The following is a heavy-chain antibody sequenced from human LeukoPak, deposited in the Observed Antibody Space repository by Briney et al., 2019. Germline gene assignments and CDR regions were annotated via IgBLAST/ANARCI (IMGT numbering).Heavy chain of an antibody. CDR3: ARSLWQWLAHFDY. CDR1: GGSISSYY. J-gene: IGHJ4*02. CDR2: IYYGGST. V-gene: IGHV4-59*08. D-gene: IGHD6-19*01. Sequence: SETLSLTCTVSGGSISSYYWSWIRQPPGKGLEWIGYIYYGGSTNYNPSLKSRVTISVDTSKNQFSLKLSSVTAADTAVYYCARSLWQWLAHFDYWGQGTLVTVSS.